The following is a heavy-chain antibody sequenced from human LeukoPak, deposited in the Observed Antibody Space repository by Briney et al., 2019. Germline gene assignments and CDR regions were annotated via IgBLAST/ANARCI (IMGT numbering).Heavy chain of an antibody. CDR2: ISSSSSTI. CDR1: GFTFNNYA. Sequence: GGSLRLSCAASGFTFNNYAINWVRQAPGKGLEWVSYISSSSSTIYYADSVKGRFTISRDNTKNSVYLQMNRLTAEDTAVYYCARDKYGDYAFDYWGQGTLVTVSS. CDR3: ARDKYGDYAFDY. D-gene: IGHD4-17*01. V-gene: IGHV3-48*04. J-gene: IGHJ4*02.